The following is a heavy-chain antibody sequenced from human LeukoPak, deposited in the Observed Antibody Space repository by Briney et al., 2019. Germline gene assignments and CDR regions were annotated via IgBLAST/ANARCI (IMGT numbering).Heavy chain of an antibody. CDR2: ISSSSSTI. CDR1: GFTFSSYS. Sequence: GGSLRLSCAASGFTFSSYSMNWVRQAPGKGLEWVSYISSSSSTIYYADSVKGRFTISRDNAKNSLYLQMNSLRAEDTAVYYCARDRARKQQLVNDAFDIWGQGTMVTVSS. D-gene: IGHD6-13*01. CDR3: ARDRARKQQLVNDAFDI. J-gene: IGHJ3*02. V-gene: IGHV3-48*01.